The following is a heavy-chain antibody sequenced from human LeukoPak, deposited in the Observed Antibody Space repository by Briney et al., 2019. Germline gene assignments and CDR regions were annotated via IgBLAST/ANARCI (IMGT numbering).Heavy chain of an antibody. CDR3: AVNLYYYGSGSDYTFDS. Sequence: PGGTLRLSCAASGFTFSRYWMSWVRQAPGKGLEWVANIKQDGSEKYYVDSVKGRFTISRDNVKNSLYLQMNSLRAEDTAVYYCAVNLYYYGSGSDYTFDSWGQGTLVTVSS. CDR2: IKQDGSEK. J-gene: IGHJ4*02. D-gene: IGHD3-10*01. CDR1: GFTFSRYW. V-gene: IGHV3-7*01.